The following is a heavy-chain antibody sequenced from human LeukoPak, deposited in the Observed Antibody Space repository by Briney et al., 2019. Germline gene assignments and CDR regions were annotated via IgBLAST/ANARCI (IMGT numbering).Heavy chain of an antibody. D-gene: IGHD2-15*01. CDR2: IKQDGSEK. Sequence: GGSLRLSCAASGFTFNNFWMSWVRQAPGKGLEWVANIKQDGSEKYYVDSVKGRFTISRDNAKNTLYLQMNSLRAEDTAVYYCARQECSGGSCEYYYYYYYMDVWGKGTTVTVSS. J-gene: IGHJ6*03. CDR1: GFTFNNFW. CDR3: ARQECSGGSCEYYYYYYYMDV. V-gene: IGHV3-7*01.